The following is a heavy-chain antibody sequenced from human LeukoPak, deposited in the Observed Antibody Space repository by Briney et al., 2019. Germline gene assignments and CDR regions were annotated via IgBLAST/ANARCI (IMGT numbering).Heavy chain of an antibody. J-gene: IGHJ4*02. Sequence: SETLSLTCAVFGGSFNNYYWSWLRQPPGKGLEWIGEISHSGDTNYNPSLKSRVTMSLDTSKNQFSLKLSSVTAADTAVYYCASTYYYDSSGYYYFDYWGQGTLVTVSS. CDR3: ASTYYYDSSGYYYFDY. D-gene: IGHD3-22*01. V-gene: IGHV4-34*01. CDR2: ISHSGDT. CDR1: GGSFNNYY.